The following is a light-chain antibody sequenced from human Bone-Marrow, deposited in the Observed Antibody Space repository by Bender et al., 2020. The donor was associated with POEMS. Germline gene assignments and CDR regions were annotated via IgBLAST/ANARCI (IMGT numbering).Light chain of an antibody. CDR3: QVWDTSSDLWV. Sequence: SYVLTQPPSVSVAPGQTARITCGGDNIGSRSVHWYQQRPGLAPVLVVSDDSDRPSGTPERFSGSNSGNTATLTISRVEAGDEADYSCQVWDTSSDLWVFGGGTKLTVL. V-gene: IGLV3-21*02. CDR1: NIGSRS. J-gene: IGLJ3*02. CDR2: DDS.